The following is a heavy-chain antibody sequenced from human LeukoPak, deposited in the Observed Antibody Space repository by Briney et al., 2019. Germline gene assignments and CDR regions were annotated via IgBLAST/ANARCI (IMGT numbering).Heavy chain of an antibody. J-gene: IGHJ6*03. Sequence: GGSLRLSCAASGFTFRSYGMTWVRQAPGKGLEWVSAISGSGDSTYYADSVKGRFTISRDNAKNSLYLQMKSLRAEDTAIYYCAKDSLLWFGELYYYMDVWGKGTTVTVSS. V-gene: IGHV3-23*01. D-gene: IGHD3-10*01. CDR1: GFTFRSYG. CDR3: AKDSLLWFGELYYYMDV. CDR2: ISGSGDST.